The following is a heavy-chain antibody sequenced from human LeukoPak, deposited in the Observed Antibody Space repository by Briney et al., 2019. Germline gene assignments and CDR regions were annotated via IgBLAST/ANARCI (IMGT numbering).Heavy chain of an antibody. Sequence: GGSLRLSCAASGFTFSSYAMHWVRQAPGKGLEWVAVISYDGSNKYYADSVKGRFTISRDNSKNTLYLQMNSLRAEDTAVYYCAKDGADSGSYRGGYFDYWGQGTLVTVSS. CDR1: GFTFSSYA. D-gene: IGHD1-26*01. CDR2: ISYDGSNK. V-gene: IGHV3-30-3*01. CDR3: AKDGADSGSYRGGYFDY. J-gene: IGHJ4*02.